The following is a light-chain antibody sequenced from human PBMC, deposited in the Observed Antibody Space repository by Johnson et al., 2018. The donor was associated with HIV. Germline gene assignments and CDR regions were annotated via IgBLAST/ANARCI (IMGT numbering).Light chain of an antibody. CDR3: GTWDSSLSAFV. V-gene: IGLV1-51*01. J-gene: IGLJ1*01. CDR2: DNN. CDR1: SSNIGNNY. Sequence: QSVLTQPPSVSAAPGQKVTISCSGSSSNIGNNYVSWYQQLPGTAPKLLIYDNNKRPSGTPDRFSGSKSGTSATLGITGLQTGDEAYYYCGTWDSSLSAFVFGAGTTVIVL.